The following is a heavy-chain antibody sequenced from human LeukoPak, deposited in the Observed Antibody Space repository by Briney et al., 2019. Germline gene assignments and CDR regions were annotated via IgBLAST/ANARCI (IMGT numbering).Heavy chain of an antibody. J-gene: IGHJ4*02. CDR3: ARRYYDSSGYGFDY. D-gene: IGHD3-22*01. Sequence: TGGSLRLSCAASGFTFSSYAMSWVRQAPGKGLEWVSAITGSGGTTYYSDSVKGRFTISRDNSKNTLYLQMNSLRAEDTAVYYCARRYYDSSGYGFDYWGRGTLVTVSS. CDR1: GFTFSSYA. CDR2: ITGSGGTT. V-gene: IGHV3-23*01.